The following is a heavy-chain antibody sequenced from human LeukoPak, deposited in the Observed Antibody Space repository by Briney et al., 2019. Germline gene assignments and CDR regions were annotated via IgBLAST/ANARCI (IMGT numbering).Heavy chain of an antibody. CDR2: ISGSGGST. CDR1: GFTFSSYA. V-gene: IGHV3-23*01. D-gene: IGHD1-26*01. J-gene: IGHJ4*02. Sequence: GGSLRLSCAASGFTFSSYAMSWVRQAPGKGLEWVSAISGSGGSTYYADSVKGRFTISRDNSKNTLYLQMNSLRAEDTAVYYCARAYSGSYYFGWGQGTLVTVSS. CDR3: ARAYSGSYYFG.